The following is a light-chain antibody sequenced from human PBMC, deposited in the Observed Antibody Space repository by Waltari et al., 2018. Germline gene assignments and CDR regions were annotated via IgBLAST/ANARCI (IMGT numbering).Light chain of an antibody. CDR1: QSVSRT. CDR3: QHYVRLPAT. CDR2: GAS. V-gene: IGKV3-20*01. J-gene: IGKJ1*01. Sequence: EIVLTQSPGTLSLSPGERATLSCRASQSVSRTLAWYQQKPGQAPRLLIYGASTRATGIPEWCRGGGSWTDFSLTISRLEPEDFAVYYCQHYVRLPATFGQGTKVEIK.